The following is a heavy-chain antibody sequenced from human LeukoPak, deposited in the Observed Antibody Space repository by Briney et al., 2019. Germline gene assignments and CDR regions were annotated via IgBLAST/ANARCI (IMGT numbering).Heavy chain of an antibody. CDR2: IYHSGIT. Sequence: SETLSLTCSVSGGSFNNYYWNRVRQPPGKALEWIGNIYHSGITYYNPSLKSRVTISVDTSENRFSLKLSSVTAADTAVYYCARGPPRRSGWYAPNLYYFDYWGQGTLVTVFS. CDR3: ARGPPRRSGWYAPNLYYFDY. J-gene: IGHJ4*02. D-gene: IGHD6-19*01. CDR1: GGSFNNYY. V-gene: IGHV4-59*08.